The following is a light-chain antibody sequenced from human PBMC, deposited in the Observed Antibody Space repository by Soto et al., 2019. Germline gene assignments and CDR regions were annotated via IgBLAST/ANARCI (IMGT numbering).Light chain of an antibody. CDR1: QSISSY. V-gene: IGKV1-39*01. Sequence: DLQMTQSPSSLSASVGDRVTITCRASQSISSYLNWYQQKPGKAPKFLIYGASSLQSGVPSRFSGSGSGTDFTLTISSLQPEDFATYYCQQSYSRPITFGQGTRLEIK. CDR3: QQSYSRPIT. J-gene: IGKJ5*01. CDR2: GAS.